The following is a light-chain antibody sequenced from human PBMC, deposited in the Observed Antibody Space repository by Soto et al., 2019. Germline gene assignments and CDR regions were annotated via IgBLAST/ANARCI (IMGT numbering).Light chain of an antibody. Sequence: DIQMTQSPSSVSASVGDRVTITCRASQGISSWVAWYQQKPGKAPNLLIYAASSLQSGVPSRFSGSGSGTEFTLTISSLQPEDFATYYWQQADTFPLTVGGGTKVEIK. CDR2: AAS. J-gene: IGKJ4*01. CDR1: QGISSW. V-gene: IGKV1-12*01. CDR3: QQADTFPLT.